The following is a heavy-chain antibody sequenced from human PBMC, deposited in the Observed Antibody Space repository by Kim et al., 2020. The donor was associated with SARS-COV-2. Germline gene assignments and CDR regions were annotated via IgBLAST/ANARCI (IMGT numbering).Heavy chain of an antibody. V-gene: IGHV4-4*02. CDR2: IYHSGST. D-gene: IGHD6-13*01. CDR1: GGSISSSNW. Sequence: SETLSLTCAVSGGSISSSNWWSWVRQPPGKGLEWIGEIYHSGSTNYNPSLKSRVTISVDKSKNQFSLKLSSVTAADTAVYYCARASRIAAAGARYYYGMDVWGQGTTVTVSS. CDR3: ARASRIAAAGARYYYGMDV. J-gene: IGHJ6*02.